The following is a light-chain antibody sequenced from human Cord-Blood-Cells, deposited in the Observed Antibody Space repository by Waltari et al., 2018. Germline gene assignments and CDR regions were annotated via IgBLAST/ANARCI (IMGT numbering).Light chain of an antibody. CDR1: SSDVGGYNL. J-gene: IGLJ3*02. CDR2: EGS. CDR3: CSYAGSSTSWV. V-gene: IGLV2-23*01. Sequence: QSALTQPASVSGSPGQSITISCTGTSSDVGGYNLVSWYQQYPGKAPKLMIYEGSNRPSGVSNRFSGSKSGNTASLTISGLQAEDEADYYCCSYAGSSTSWVFGGGTKLTVL.